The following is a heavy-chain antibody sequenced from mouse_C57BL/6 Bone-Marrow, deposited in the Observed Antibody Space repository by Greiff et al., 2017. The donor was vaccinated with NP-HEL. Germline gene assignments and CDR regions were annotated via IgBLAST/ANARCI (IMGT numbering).Heavy chain of an antibody. V-gene: IGHV2-2*02. D-gene: IGHD1-1*01. CDR3: ARKGYGSRYVYYAMDD. CDR2: IWSGGST. Sequence: QVQLQQSGPGLVQPSQCLSITCTVSGFSLTSYGVHWVRQSPGKGLEWLGVIWSGGSTDYYAAFISRLSISKDNSKCKVFFKMNSLQANDTAIYYCARKGYGSRYVYYAMDDWGQGTSVTVSS. CDR1: GFSLTSYG. J-gene: IGHJ4*01.